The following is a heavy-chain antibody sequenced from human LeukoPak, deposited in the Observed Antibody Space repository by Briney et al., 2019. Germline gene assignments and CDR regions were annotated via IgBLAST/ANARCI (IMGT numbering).Heavy chain of an antibody. CDR1: GFTFSSYD. V-gene: IGHV3-23*01. D-gene: IGHD7-27*01. J-gene: IGHJ4*02. CDR2: ISGSGRST. CDR3: AKDGGLWVSAHWGDS. Sequence: PGGSLRLSCAASGFTFSSYDMSWVRQAPGKGLEWVSGISGSGRSTYYADSVKGRFTVSRDYSKNTLFLQMNSLRAEGTAVYYCAKDGGLWVSAHWGDSWGRGTLVTVSS.